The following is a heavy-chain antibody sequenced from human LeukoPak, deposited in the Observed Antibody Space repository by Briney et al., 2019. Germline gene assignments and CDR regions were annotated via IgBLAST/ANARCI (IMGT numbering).Heavy chain of an antibody. V-gene: IGHV1-8*01. CDR2: MNPNSGNT. CDR3: ARWRIVAPLRYYYYGMDV. CDR1: GYTFTSYD. D-gene: IGHD2-15*01. J-gene: IGHJ6*02. Sequence: ASVKVSCKASGYTFTSYDINWVRQATGQGLEWMGWMNPNSGNTGYARKFQGRVTMTRNTSISTAYMELSSLRSEDTAVYYCARWRIVAPLRYYYYGMDVWGQGTTVTVSS.